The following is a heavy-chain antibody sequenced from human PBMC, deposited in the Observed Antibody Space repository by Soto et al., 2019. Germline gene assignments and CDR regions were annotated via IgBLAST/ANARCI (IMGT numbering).Heavy chain of an antibody. J-gene: IGHJ6*03. V-gene: IGHV3-66*01. CDR1: GFTVSSNY. CDR3: AGFHYYYYYMDV. CDR2: IYSGGST. Sequence: GGSLRLSCAASGFTVSSNYMSWVRQAPGKGLEWVSVIYSGGSTYYADSVKGRFTISRDNSKNTLYLQMNSLRAEDTAVYYCAGFHYYYYYMDVWGKGTTVTVSS.